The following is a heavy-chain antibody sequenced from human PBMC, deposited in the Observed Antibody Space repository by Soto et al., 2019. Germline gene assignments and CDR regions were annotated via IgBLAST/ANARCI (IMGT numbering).Heavy chain of an antibody. J-gene: IGHJ6*02. CDR2: IAYDGNEK. D-gene: IGHD1-26*01. V-gene: IGHV3-30*18. Sequence: QVQLVESGGGVVQRGTSLRLSCAASGFTFKTHAMHWVRQAPGKGLEWMAVIAYDGNEKFYADSVKGRFTISRDNSKNALYLQINTLRNEDTAVYYCGKDVGDYVPYYYGVDVWGQGTTVTVSS. CDR3: GKDVGDYVPYYYGVDV. CDR1: GFTFKTHA.